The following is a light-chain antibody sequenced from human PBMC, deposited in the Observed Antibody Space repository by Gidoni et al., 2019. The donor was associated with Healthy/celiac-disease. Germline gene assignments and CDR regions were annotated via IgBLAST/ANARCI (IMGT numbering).Light chain of an antibody. J-gene: IGLJ2*01. CDR3: NSRDSSGNHVV. CDR1: SLRNYY. CDR2: GKN. Sequence: SSDLPQDPAVSVSLGQTVRITCQGDSLRNYYASWYQQKPGQAPVLVIYGKNNRPSGIPDRFSGSSSGNTASLTITGAQAEDEADYYCNSRDSSGNHVVFGGGTKLTVL. V-gene: IGLV3-19*01.